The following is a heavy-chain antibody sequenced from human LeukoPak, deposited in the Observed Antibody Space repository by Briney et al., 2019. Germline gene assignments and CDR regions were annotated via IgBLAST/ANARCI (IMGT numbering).Heavy chain of an antibody. D-gene: IGHD1-26*01. CDR3: ARYRQEGGSYFMGSGFYY. Sequence: SETLSLTCSVSGGSVSSPIFYWNWIRQPPGKGLEWIGEINHSGSTNYNPSLKSRVTISVDTSKNQFSLKLSSVTAADTAVYYCARYRQEGGSYFMGSGFYYWGQGTLVTVSS. CDR2: INHSGST. J-gene: IGHJ4*02. V-gene: IGHV4-39*07. CDR1: GGSVSSPIFY.